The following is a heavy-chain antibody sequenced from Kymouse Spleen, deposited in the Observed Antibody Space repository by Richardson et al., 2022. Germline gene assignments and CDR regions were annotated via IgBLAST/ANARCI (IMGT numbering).Heavy chain of an antibody. Sequence: EVQLVESGGGLIQPGGSLRLSCAASGFTVSSNYMSWVRQAPGKGLEWVSVIYSGGSTYYADSVKGRFTISRDNSKNTLYLQMNSLRAEDTAVYYCARAPLLNGDYFDYWGQGTLVTVSS. CDR2: IYSGGST. J-gene: IGHJ4*02. CDR3: ARAPLLNGDYFDY. V-gene: IGHV3-53*01. D-gene: IGHD4-17*01,IGHD4-23*01. CDR1: GFTVSSNY.